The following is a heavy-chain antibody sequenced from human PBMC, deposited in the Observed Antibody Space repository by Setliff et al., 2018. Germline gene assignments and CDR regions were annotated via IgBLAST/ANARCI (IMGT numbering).Heavy chain of an antibody. CDR3: ARSPGWIPWFDS. CDR2: ISDSSFHI. D-gene: IGHD5-18*01. J-gene: IGHJ5*01. Sequence: PGGSLRLSCAASGFPFRIYSMHWVRQAPGKGLEWVSSISDSSFHIYYRDSVKGRFTISRDNAKTSLYLQMDSLRVEDTAVYFCARSPGWIPWFDSWGQGTLVTVSS. CDR1: GFPFRIYS. V-gene: IGHV3-21*01.